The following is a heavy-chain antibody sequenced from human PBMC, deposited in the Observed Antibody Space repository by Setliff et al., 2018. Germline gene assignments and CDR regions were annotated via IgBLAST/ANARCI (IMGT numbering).Heavy chain of an antibody. CDR2: IYSGDRDT. CDR3: AKPQVELRWGFES. Sequence: GGSLRLSCAASGFTFSTYAMSWVRQAPGKGLEWVSTIYSGDRDTFYTDSVKGRFTIFRDGSKNTLFLHMTSLRAEDTAVYYCAKPQVELRWGFESWGQGTPVTVSS. J-gene: IGHJ4*02. V-gene: IGHV3-23*03. D-gene: IGHD1-7*01. CDR1: GFTFSTYA.